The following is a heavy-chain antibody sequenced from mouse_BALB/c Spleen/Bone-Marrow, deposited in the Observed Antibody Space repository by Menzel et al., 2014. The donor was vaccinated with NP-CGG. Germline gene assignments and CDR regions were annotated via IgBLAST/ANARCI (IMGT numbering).Heavy chain of an antibody. D-gene: IGHD1-1*01. Sequence: EVQLQQSGPDLVKPSQSLSLTCTVTGYSITSGYSWHWIRQFPGNKLEWMGYIHYSGSTHYNPSLKSRISITRDTSKNQFFPKLNSVKTEDTATDYCARDGSLCYFDYWGQGTTLTGSS. CDR2: IHYSGST. J-gene: IGHJ2*01. CDR1: GYSITSGYS. CDR3: ARDGSLCYFDY. V-gene: IGHV3-1*02.